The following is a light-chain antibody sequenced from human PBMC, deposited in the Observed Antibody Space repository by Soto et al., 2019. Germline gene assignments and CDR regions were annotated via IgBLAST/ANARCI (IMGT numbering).Light chain of an antibody. CDR2: GAS. V-gene: IGKV3-15*01. CDR3: QQYKNWAWT. Sequence: EIVMTQSPATLSVSPGERATLSCRASQSVSSNLAWYQQKPGQAPRLLIYGASTRATGIPARFSGSGSGTEFTLTISRLRSEDFAVYYCQQYKNWAWTFDQGTKVEIK. CDR1: QSVSSN. J-gene: IGKJ1*01.